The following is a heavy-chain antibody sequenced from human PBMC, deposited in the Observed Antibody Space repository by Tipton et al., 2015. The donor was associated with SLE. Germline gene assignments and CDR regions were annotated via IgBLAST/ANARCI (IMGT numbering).Heavy chain of an antibody. Sequence: TLSLTCTVSGGSISSGSYYWSWIRQPPGKGLEWIGYIYYSGSTNYNPSLKSRVTISVDTSKNQFSLKVSSVTAADTAVYYCARGSRGYYDFWSGPLYGMDVWGQGTTVTVSS. V-gene: IGHV4-61*01. D-gene: IGHD3-3*01. J-gene: IGHJ6*02. CDR1: GGSISSGSYY. CDR2: IYYSGST. CDR3: ARGSRGYYDFWSGPLYGMDV.